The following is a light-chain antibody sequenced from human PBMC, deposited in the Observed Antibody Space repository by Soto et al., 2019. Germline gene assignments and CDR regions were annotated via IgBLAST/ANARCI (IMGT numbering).Light chain of an antibody. CDR1: QSVSSTY. Sequence: EIVLTQSPGTLSLSPGERATLSWGASQSVSSTYLAWYQQKHGQAPRLVIYGASSRATGIPDRFSGSVSGTDFTLTLSRLEPEDFAVYYGQQYDSSTWTFGQGTKVDIK. V-gene: IGKV3-20*01. J-gene: IGKJ1*01. CDR3: QQYDSSTWT. CDR2: GAS.